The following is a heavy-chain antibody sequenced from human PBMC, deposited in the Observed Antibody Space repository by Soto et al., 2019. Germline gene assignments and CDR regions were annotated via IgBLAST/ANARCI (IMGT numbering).Heavy chain of an antibody. CDR1: GYTLTELS. V-gene: IGHV1-18*01. J-gene: IGHJ4*02. CDR2: ISAYNGNT. CDR3: ARLSYYDSSGLFPIDY. D-gene: IGHD3-22*01. Sequence: ASVKVSCKVSGYTLTELSMHWVRQAPGKGLEWMGWISAYNGNTNYAQKLQGRVTMTTDTSTSTAYMELRSLRSDDTAVYYCARLSYYDSSGLFPIDYWGQGTLVTVSS.